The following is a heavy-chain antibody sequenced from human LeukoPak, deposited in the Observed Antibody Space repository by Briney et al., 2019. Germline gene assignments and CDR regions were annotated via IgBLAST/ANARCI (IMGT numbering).Heavy chain of an antibody. CDR3: VVAVAHYYYYMDV. J-gene: IGHJ6*03. D-gene: IGHD6-19*01. CDR1: GGSINSSDYY. CDR2: IYYSGST. V-gene: IGHV4-39*01. Sequence: PSETLSLTCPVSGGSINSSDYYWGWIRQPPGKGLEWIGSIYYSGSTYYNPSLKSRVTISVDTSKNQFSLKLSSVTAADTAVYYCVVAVAHYYYYMDVWGKGTTVTISS.